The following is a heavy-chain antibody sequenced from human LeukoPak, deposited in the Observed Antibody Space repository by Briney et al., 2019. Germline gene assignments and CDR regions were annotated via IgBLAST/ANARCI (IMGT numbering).Heavy chain of an antibody. D-gene: IGHD6-6*01. CDR2: IYYSGST. V-gene: IGHV4-59*01. CDR1: GGSISSYY. CDR3: ASSIAARPDYYFDY. J-gene: IGHJ4*02. Sequence: SETLSLTCTVSGGSISSYYWSWIRQPPGKGLEWIGYIYYSGSTNYNPSLKSRVTISVDTSKNQCSLKLSSVTAADTAVYYCASSIAARPDYYFDYWGQGTLVTVSS.